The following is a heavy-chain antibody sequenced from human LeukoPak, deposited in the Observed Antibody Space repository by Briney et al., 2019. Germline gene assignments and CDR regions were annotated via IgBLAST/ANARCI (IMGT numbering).Heavy chain of an antibody. J-gene: IGHJ4*02. CDR1: GGSISSSSYY. CDR2: IYYSGST. V-gene: IGHV4-39*07. CDR3: ARGVEDYYDSSGYYY. D-gene: IGHD3-22*01. Sequence: SETLSLTCTVSGGSISSSSYYWGWIRQPPGKGLEWIGSIYYSGSTYYNPSLKSRVTMSVDTSKNQFSLKLSSVTAADTAVYYCARGVEDYYDSSGYYYWGQGTLVTVSS.